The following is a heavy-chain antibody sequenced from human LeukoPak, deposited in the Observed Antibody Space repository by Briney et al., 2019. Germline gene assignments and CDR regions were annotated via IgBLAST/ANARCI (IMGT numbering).Heavy chain of an antibody. CDR2: ISYDGSNK. V-gene: IGHV3-30*18. Sequence: LTCTVSGGSISSYYWSWIRQPPGKGLEWVAVISYDGSNKYYADSVKGRFTISRDNSKNTLYLQMNSLRAEDTAVYYCAKVLSEPDFDYWGQGTLVTVSS. D-gene: IGHD1-26*01. CDR3: AKVLSEPDFDY. J-gene: IGHJ4*02. CDR1: GGSISSYY.